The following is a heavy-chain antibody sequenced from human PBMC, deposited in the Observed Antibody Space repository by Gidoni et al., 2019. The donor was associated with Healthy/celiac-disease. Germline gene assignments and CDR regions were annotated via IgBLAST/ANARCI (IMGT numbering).Heavy chain of an antibody. CDR2: IFSNDEK. CDR3: ARIPKAVDYYDSSGYYGYYFDY. J-gene: IGHJ4*02. V-gene: IGHV2-26*01. CDR1: GFSLSNARMG. Sequence: QITLKESGPVLVKPTENLTVTCNVSGFSLSNARMGVRWIRQPPGQALGLLAHIFSNDEKSYSTSLKIRLTISKYTSKSQVVLTMTNMDPVDTATYYCARIPKAVDYYDSSGYYGYYFDYWGQGTLVTVSS. D-gene: IGHD3-22*01.